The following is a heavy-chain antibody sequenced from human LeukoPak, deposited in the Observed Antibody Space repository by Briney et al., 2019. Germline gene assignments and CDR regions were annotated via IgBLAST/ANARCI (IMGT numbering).Heavy chain of an antibody. Sequence: ASVKVSCKASGYAFTGYNMHWVRQAPGQGLEWMGWINPNSGGTNYAQKFQGRVTMTRDKSISTAYMELSRLTSDDTAVYYCARWFTITSGDYDILTSSYHRGMDVWGQGTTVTVSS. J-gene: IGHJ6*02. V-gene: IGHV1-2*02. CDR2: INPNSGGT. CDR1: GYAFTGYN. CDR3: ARWFTITSGDYDILTSSYHRGMDV. D-gene: IGHD3-9*01.